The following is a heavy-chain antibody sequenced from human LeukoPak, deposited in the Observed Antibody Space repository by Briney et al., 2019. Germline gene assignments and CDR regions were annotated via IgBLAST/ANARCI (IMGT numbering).Heavy chain of an antibody. Sequence: SVKVSCKASGYTFTGYYMHWVRQAPGQGLEWMGRINPNSGGTNYAQRFQGRVTMTRDTSISTAYMELSRLRSDDTAVYYCASLYYGSGSLVDYWGKGTLVTVSS. CDR2: INPNSGGT. J-gene: IGHJ4*02. V-gene: IGHV1-2*06. D-gene: IGHD3-10*01. CDR1: GYTFTGYY. CDR3: ASLYYGSGSLVDY.